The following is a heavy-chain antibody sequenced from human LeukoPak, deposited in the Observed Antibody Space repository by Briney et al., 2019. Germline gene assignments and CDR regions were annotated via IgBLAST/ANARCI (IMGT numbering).Heavy chain of an antibody. CDR3: ARDKHRLSLYYFDY. Sequence: PGGSLRLSCAASGFIFSDYYMSWIRQAPGKGLEWVSYISSSGSSTYYADSVKGRFTISRDNAKNSLYLQMNSLRAEDTAVYYCARDKHRLSLYYFDYWGQGTLVTVSS. CDR1: GFIFSDYY. V-gene: IGHV3-11*04. J-gene: IGHJ4*01. CDR2: ISSSGSST. D-gene: IGHD3-10*01.